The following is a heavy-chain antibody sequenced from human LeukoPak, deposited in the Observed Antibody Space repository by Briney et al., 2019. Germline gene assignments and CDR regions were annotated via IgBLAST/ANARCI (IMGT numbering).Heavy chain of an antibody. D-gene: IGHD3-3*01. CDR1: GFTVSSYS. V-gene: IGHV3-21*01. CDR3: ARDPGFSAFDY. CDR2: ISSSSSYI. Sequence: GGSLRLSCAASGFTVSSYSMNWVRQAPGKGLEWVSSISSSSSYIYYADSVKGRFTISRDNAKNSLYLQMNSLRVDDTAVYYCARDPGFSAFDYWGQGTLVTVSS. J-gene: IGHJ4*02.